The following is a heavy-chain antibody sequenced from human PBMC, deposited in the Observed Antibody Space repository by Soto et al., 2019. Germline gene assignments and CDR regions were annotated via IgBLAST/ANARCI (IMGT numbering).Heavy chain of an antibody. Sequence: QVQLVESGGGVVQPGKSLSLSCVASGFTFSSYGMHWVRQAPRKGLEWVALISYDGSQKYFGVSVKGRFTISRDNSKNTLYLDMNSLRGDDTALYYCVKEMAGSYYSAYHFDYWGQGTQVTVSS. CDR1: GFTFSSYG. CDR2: ISYDGSQK. D-gene: IGHD1-26*01. CDR3: VKEMAGSYYSAYHFDY. V-gene: IGHV3-30*18. J-gene: IGHJ4*02.